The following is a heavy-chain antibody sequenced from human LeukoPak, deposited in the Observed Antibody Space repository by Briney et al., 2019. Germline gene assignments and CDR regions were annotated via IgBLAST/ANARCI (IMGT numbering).Heavy chain of an antibody. V-gene: IGHV3-48*03. CDR3: ARGSENIVVVPAATAFDY. Sequence: GGSLRLSCAASGFTFSNYEMNWVRQAPGKGLEWVSYISSSGSTIYYADSVKGRFTISRDNAKNSLYLQMNSLRAEDTAVYYCARGSENIVVVPAATAFDYWGQGTLVTVSS. CDR1: GFTFSNYE. D-gene: IGHD2-2*01. J-gene: IGHJ4*02. CDR2: ISSSGSTI.